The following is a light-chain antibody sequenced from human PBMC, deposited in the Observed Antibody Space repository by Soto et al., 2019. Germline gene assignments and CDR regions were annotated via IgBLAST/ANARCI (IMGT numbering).Light chain of an antibody. V-gene: IGLV2-14*01. CDR3: SSYTSSSL. J-gene: IGLJ2*01. Sequence: QSALTQPASVSGSPGQLITISCTGTSSDVGGYNYVSWYQQHPGKAPKLMIYDVSNRPSGVSNRFSGSKSGNTASLTISGLQAEDEADYYCSSYTSSSLFGGGTKLTVL. CDR2: DVS. CDR1: SSDVGGYNY.